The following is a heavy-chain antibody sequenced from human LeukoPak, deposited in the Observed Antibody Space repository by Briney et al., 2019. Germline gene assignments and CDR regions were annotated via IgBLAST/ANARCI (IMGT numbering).Heavy chain of an antibody. J-gene: IGHJ4*02. CDR2: INYGGGT. CDR3: ARGLDSSGPGYYFDY. CDR1: EMSFSAYY. V-gene: IGHV4-34*01. Sequence: SGTLSLTCAVSEMSFSAYYWNWIRQSPGKGLEWIGEINYGGGTKYTPSLEGRGTILIDTSKNQFSLKLSSVTAADTAVYYCARGLDSSGPGYYFDYWGQGTLVTVSS. D-gene: IGHD3-22*01.